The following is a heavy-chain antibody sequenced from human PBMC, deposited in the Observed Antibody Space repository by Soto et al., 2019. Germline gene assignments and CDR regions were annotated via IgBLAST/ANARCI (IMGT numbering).Heavy chain of an antibody. V-gene: IGHV5-51*01. CDR3: ARLGGARPPSHYYYYGMDV. J-gene: IGHJ6*02. D-gene: IGHD1-26*01. CDR2: IYPGDSDT. CDR1: GYSFTSCW. Sequence: PGESLKISCKGSGYSFTSCWIGWVRQMPGKGLEWMGIIYPGDSDTRYSPSFQGQVTISADKSISTAYLQWSSLKASDTAMYYCARLGGARPPSHYYYYGMDVWGQGTTVTVSS.